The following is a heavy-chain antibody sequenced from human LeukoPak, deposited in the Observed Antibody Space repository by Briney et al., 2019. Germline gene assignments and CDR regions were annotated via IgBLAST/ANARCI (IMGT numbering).Heavy chain of an antibody. J-gene: IGHJ4*02. CDR1: GGSVSSGSYY. V-gene: IGHV4-61*01. D-gene: IGHD2-8*02. Sequence: SETLSLTCTVSGGSVSSGSYYWSWIRQPPGKGLEWIGYIYYSGSTNYNPSLKSRVTMSVDTSKNQFSLKLSSVTAADTAVYYCARGGYCTGGVCYLDYWGQGTLVTVSS. CDR2: IYYSGST. CDR3: ARGGYCTGGVCYLDY.